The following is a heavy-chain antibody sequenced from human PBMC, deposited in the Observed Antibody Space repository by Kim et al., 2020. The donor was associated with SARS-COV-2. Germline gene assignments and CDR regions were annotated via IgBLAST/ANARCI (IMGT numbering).Heavy chain of an antibody. J-gene: IGHJ4*02. V-gene: IGHV4-39*01. D-gene: IGHD6-13*01. Sequence: YNPSLKSRVTISVDTSKNQFSLKLSSVTAADTAVYYCARRSIAAAGTFDYWGQGTLVTVSS. CDR3: ARRSIAAAGTFDY.